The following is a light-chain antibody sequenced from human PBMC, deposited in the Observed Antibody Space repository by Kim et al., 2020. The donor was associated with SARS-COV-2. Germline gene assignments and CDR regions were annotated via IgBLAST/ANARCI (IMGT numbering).Light chain of an antibody. CDR2: EDD. V-gene: IGLV6-57*03. J-gene: IGLJ3*02. CDR3: QSYYNPEWV. CDR1: SGSIASNY. Sequence: GKTVTISCTRSSGSIASNYVQWFQQRPASAPTTVIFEDDHRPSGVPDRFSGSIDRSSNSASLTISGLETEDEADYYCQSYYNPEWVLGGGTQLIVL.